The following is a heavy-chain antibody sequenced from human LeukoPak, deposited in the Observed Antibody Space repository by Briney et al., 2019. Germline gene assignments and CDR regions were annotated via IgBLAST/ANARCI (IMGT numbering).Heavy chain of an antibody. CDR2: ISEDGSNK. J-gene: IGHJ4*02. D-gene: IGHD6-13*01. CDR1: GFTFSSYG. Sequence: GRSLRLSCAASGFTFSSYGMHCVRQAPGKGLEWVAVISEDGSNKYYEDSVKGRFTISRDNSNNTLYLQMNSLRAEDTAVYYCAKDRETTASGTFDYWGQGTLVTVSS. CDR3: AKDRETTASGTFDY. V-gene: IGHV3-30*18.